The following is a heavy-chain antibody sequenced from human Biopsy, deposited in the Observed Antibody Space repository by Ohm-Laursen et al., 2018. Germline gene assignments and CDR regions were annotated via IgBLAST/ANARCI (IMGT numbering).Heavy chain of an antibody. CDR2: IIPMLDVA. V-gene: IGHV1-69*04. CDR1: GGSFSTYA. Sequence: GASVKVSCNASGGSFSTYAVSWVRQAPGQGLEWMGKIIPMLDVANYAQKFQGGVTITADKLTSTAYMELASLRSEDTAVYYCAIYGGTEPEGDWGQGTLVTVSS. CDR3: AIYGGTEPEGD. J-gene: IGHJ4*02. D-gene: IGHD3-16*01.